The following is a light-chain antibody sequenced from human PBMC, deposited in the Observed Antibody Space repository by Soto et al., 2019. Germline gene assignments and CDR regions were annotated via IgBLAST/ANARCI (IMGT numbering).Light chain of an antibody. CDR2: GAS. V-gene: IGKV1-9*01. Sequence: ASVGDRFTITCRASQGISSYLAWYQQKPGKAPKLLIYGASTLEGGVPFRFSGSGSGTDFTLTISSLQPEDFATYYCQQLNTYPITFGQGTHWRL. CDR3: QQLNTYPIT. CDR1: QGISSY. J-gene: IGKJ5*01.